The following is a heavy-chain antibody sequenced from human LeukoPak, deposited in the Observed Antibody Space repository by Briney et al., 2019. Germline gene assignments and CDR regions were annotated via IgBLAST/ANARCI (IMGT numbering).Heavy chain of an antibody. Sequence: GGSLRLSCAVSGFNINNYWMTWYRQAPGKGLEWVAVIWYDGSNKYHADSVKGRFTISRDNSKNTLYLQMNSLRAEDTAIYYCARVDSGLDYWGHGTLVTVSS. CDR2: IWYDGSNK. CDR1: GFNINNYW. D-gene: IGHD3-10*01. J-gene: IGHJ4*01. V-gene: IGHV3-33*08. CDR3: ARVDSGLDY.